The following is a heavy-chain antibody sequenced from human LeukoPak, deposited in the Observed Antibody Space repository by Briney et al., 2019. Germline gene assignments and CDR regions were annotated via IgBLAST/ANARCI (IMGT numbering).Heavy chain of an antibody. Sequence: GGSLRLSCAASGFTFSSCAMHWVRQAPGKGLEWVAVISYDGSNKYYADSVKGRFTISRDNSKNTLYLQMNSLRAEDTAVYYCARERQWLVLSYFDYWGQGTLVTVSS. CDR1: GFTFSSCA. V-gene: IGHV3-30-3*01. J-gene: IGHJ4*02. D-gene: IGHD6-19*01. CDR2: ISYDGSNK. CDR3: ARERQWLVLSYFDY.